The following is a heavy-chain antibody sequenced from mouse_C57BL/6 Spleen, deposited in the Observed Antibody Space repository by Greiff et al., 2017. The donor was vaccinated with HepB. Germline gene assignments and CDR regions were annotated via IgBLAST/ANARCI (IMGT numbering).Heavy chain of an antibody. CDR2: ISSGSSTI. J-gene: IGHJ1*03. V-gene: IGHV5-17*01. D-gene: IGHD1-1*01. CDR1: GFTFSDYG. CDR3: ARGGSSPLWYFDV. Sequence: DVQLVESGGGLVKPGGSLKLSCAASGFTFSDYGMHWVRQAPEKGLEWVAYISSGSSTIYYADTVKGRFSISRDNAKNTLFLQMTSLRSEDTAMYYCARGGSSPLWYFDVWGTGTTVTVSS.